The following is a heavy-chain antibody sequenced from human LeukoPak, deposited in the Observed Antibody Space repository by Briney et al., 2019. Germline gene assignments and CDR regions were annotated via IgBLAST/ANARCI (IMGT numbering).Heavy chain of an antibody. V-gene: IGHV3-48*03. CDR1: GVTFSSYE. CDR3: ARTRSDWGAFDI. Sequence: GGSLRLSCAASGVTFSSYEMNWFRQPPGKGLEWVSYISSSGSTIYYPHSVKIRFTISRDNANSSLYLQMNSLRAEDTAVYDCARTRSDWGAFDIWGQGTMVTVSS. J-gene: IGHJ3*02. CDR2: ISSSGSTI. D-gene: IGHD7-27*01.